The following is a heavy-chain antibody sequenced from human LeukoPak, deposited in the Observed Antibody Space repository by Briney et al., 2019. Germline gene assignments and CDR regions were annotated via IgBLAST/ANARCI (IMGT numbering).Heavy chain of an antibody. V-gene: IGHV3-30*04. CDR2: MSYDGSNK. CDR3: ARITMVRGGYFDY. D-gene: IGHD3-10*01. J-gene: IGHJ4*02. Sequence: PGGSLRLSCAASGFTFSSYAMHWVRQAPGKGLEWVAVMSYDGSNKYYADSVKGRFTISRDNSKNTLYLQMNSLRAEDTAVYYCARITMVRGGYFDYWGQGTLVTVSS. CDR1: GFTFSSYA.